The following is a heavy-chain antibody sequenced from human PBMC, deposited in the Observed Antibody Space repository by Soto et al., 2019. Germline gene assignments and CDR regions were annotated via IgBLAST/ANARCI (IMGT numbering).Heavy chain of an antibody. D-gene: IGHD6-13*01. CDR3: ARLIPTSCSWYFDYYYYGMDV. CDR1: GGSISSSSYY. V-gene: IGHV4-39*01. CDR2: IYYSGST. J-gene: IGHJ6*02. Sequence: QLQLQESGPGLVKPSETLSLTCTVSGGSISSSSYYWGWIRQPPGKGLEWIGSIYYSGSTYYNPSLKSRVTISVDTSKNQFSLKLSSVTAADTAVYYCARLIPTSCSWYFDYYYYGMDVWGQGTTVTVSS.